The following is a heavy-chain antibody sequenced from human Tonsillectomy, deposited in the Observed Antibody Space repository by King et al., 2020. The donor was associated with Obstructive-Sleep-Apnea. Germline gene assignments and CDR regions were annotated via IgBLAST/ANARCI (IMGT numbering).Heavy chain of an antibody. J-gene: IGHJ4*02. CDR3: AKGGDILTGYYHLRTFDS. CDR1: GFPFSNYA. CDR2: ISNDGTNK. D-gene: IGHD3-9*01. V-gene: IGHV3-30*04. Sequence: VQLVQSGGGVVQPGRSLRLSCAASGFPFSNYAMHWLRQAPGKGLEWVALISNDGTNKYYGDSVKGRFTISRDNSKNRLFLQMNYLRAEDTAVFYCAKGGDILTGYYHLRTFDSWGQGTLVTVSS.